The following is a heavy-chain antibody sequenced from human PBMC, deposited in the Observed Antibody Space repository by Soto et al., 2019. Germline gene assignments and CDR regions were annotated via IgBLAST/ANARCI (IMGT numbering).Heavy chain of an antibody. V-gene: IGHV3-23*01. CDR1: GFTFSSYA. CDR2: ISGSGGST. J-gene: IGHJ6*02. CDR3: AKESYSSSWFNYYYGMDV. Sequence: EVQLLESGGGLVQPGGSLRLSCAASGFTFSSYAMSWVRQAPGKGLEWVSAISGSGGSTYYADSVKGRFTISRDNSKNTLYLHMNSLRAEDTAVYYCAKESYSSSWFNYYYGMDVWGQGTTVTVSS. D-gene: IGHD6-13*01.